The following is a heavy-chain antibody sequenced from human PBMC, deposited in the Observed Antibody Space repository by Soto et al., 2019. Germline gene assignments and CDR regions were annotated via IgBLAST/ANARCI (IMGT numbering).Heavy chain of an antibody. CDR3: AKGAHIVVVTAIQAAFDI. CDR2: ISYDGSNK. V-gene: IGHV3-30*18. Sequence: PGGSLRLSCAASVFTFSSYGMHWVRQSPGKGLEWVAVISYDGSNKYYADSVKGRFTISRDNSKNTLYLQMNSLRAEDTAVYYCAKGAHIVVVTAIQAAFDIWGQGTMVTVSS. D-gene: IGHD2-21*02. CDR1: VFTFSSYG. J-gene: IGHJ3*02.